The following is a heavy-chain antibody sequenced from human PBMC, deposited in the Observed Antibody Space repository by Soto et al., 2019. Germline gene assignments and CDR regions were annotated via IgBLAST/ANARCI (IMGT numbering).Heavy chain of an antibody. Sequence: GGSLRLSCAASGFTFTNSWMNWVRQTPGKGLEWVSGINWNGGSTGYADSVKGRFTISRDNAKNSLYLQMNSLRAEDTALYYCARDPSRYGSGSYHFDYWGQGTLVTVSS. J-gene: IGHJ4*02. CDR3: ARDPSRYGSGSYHFDY. V-gene: IGHV3-20*04. CDR2: INWNGGST. D-gene: IGHD3-10*01. CDR1: GFTFTNSW.